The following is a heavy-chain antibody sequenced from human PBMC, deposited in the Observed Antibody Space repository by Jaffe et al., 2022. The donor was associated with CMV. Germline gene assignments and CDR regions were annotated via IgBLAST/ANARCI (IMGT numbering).Heavy chain of an antibody. J-gene: IGHJ6*02. CDR2: IYYSGST. V-gene: IGHV4-39*01. D-gene: IGHD3-10*01. CDR1: GGSISSSSYY. CDR3: ASLLWFGELGYYYGMDV. Sequence: QLQLQESGPGLVKPSETLSLTCTVSGGSISSSSYYWGWIRQPPGKGLEWIGSIYYSGSTYYNPSLKSRVTISVDTSKNQFSLKLSSVTAADTAVYYCASLLWFGELGYYYGMDVWGQGTTVTVSS.